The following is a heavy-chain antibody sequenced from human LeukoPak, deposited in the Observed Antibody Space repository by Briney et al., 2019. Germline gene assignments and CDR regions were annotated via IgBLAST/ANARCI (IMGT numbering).Heavy chain of an antibody. J-gene: IGHJ4*02. D-gene: IGHD2-15*01. Sequence: GASLKISCKGSGYSFTSYWIGWVRQMPQKGLEWMGIIYAGDPDIRYSPSFQGQVTISADKSISTAYLQWSSLKASDTAMYYCARRVSGGSCYDYWGQGTLVTVSS. CDR2: IYAGDPDI. CDR3: ARRVSGGSCYDY. CDR1: GYSFTSYW. V-gene: IGHV5-51*01.